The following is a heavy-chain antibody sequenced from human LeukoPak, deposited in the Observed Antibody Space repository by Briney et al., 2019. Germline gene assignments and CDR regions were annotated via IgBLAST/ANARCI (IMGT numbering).Heavy chain of an antibody. Sequence: PSETLSLTCTVSGGSISSSSYYWGWIRQPPGKGLEWIGSIYCSGSTYYNPSLKSRVTISVDTSKNQFSLKLSSVTAADTAVYYCARRPVGTGKNPSRKLLGEYYFDYWGQGTLVTVSS. V-gene: IGHV4-39*01. CDR3: ARRPVGTGKNPSRKLLGEYYFDY. D-gene: IGHD3-10*01. J-gene: IGHJ4*02. CDR2: IYCSGST. CDR1: GGSISSSSYY.